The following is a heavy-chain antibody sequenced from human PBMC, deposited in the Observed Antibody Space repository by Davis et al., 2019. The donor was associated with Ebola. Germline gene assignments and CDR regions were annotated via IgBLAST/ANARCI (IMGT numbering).Heavy chain of an antibody. Sequence: ASVKVSCKASGYTFTKYAIFWVRQAPGQGLEWMGWINTNTGSPDYAQGFTGRFVFSLDTSVSTAYLQISSLKAEDTAVYYCARDGEDGTGLSPFDYWGQGTLVTVSS. CDR3: ARDGEDGTGLSPFDY. D-gene: IGHD1-7*01. J-gene: IGHJ4*02. CDR1: GYTFTKYA. CDR2: INTNTGSP. V-gene: IGHV7-4-1*02.